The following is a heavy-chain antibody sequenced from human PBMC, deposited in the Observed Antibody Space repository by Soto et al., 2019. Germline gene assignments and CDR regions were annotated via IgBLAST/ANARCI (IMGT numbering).Heavy chain of an antibody. CDR1: GGSMSSSNW. V-gene: IGHV4-4*02. D-gene: IGHD6-19*01. Sequence: PSETLSLTCTVSGGSMSSSNWWNWVRQPPGEGLEWIGETHHSGRTNYNPSLKSRVTISVDKSKNHFSLKLSSVTAADTAVYYCARHVNLPLAGTGFDSWGRGTLVTVSS. CDR2: THHSGRT. J-gene: IGHJ4*02. CDR3: ARHVNLPLAGTGFDS.